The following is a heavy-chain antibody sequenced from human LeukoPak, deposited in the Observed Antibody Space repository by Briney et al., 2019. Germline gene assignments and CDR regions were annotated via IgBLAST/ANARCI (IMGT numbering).Heavy chain of an antibody. CDR1: GGSISSYY. CDR2: IYYSGST. V-gene: IGHV4-59*08. J-gene: IGHJ5*02. D-gene: IGHD3-10*01. Sequence: SETLSLTCTVSGGSISSYYWSWIRQPPGKGLEWIGYIYYSGSTNYNPSLKSRVTISVDTSKNQFSLKLSSVTAADTAVYYCARFGELLYNWFDPWGQGTLVTVSS. CDR3: ARFGELLYNWFDP.